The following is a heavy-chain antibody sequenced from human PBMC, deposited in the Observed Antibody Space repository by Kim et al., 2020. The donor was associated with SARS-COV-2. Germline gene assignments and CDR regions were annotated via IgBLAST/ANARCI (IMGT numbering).Heavy chain of an antibody. V-gene: IGHV3-30-3*01. J-gene: IGHJ6*03. CDR3: ARDREYYDILTARGYMDV. CDR1: GFTFSSYA. CDR2: ISYDGSNK. D-gene: IGHD3-9*01. Sequence: GGSLRLSCAASGFTFSSYAMHWVRQAPGKGLEWVLVISYDGSNKYYADSVKGRFTISRDNSKNTLYLQMNSLRAEDTAVYYCARDREYYDILTARGYMDVWGKGTTVTVSS.